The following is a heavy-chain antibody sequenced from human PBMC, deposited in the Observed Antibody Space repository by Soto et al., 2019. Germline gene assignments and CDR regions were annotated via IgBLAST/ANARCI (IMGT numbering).Heavy chain of an antibody. J-gene: IGHJ6*02. D-gene: IGHD3-22*01. CDR1: GYTFTSYG. Sequence: QVQLVQSGAEVKKPGASVKVSCKASGYTFTSYGISWVRQAPGQGLEWMGWISASNGNTNYAQKLQGRVTMTTDTSTSAAYMELRRLRSDATAVYYCARGGYDSSGYYYYYYGMEVWGQGTTVTVSS. CDR3: ARGGYDSSGYYYYYYGMEV. CDR2: ISASNGNT. V-gene: IGHV1-18*01.